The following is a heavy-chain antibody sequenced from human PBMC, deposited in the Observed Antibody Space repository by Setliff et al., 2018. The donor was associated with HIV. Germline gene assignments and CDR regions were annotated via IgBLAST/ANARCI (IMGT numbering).Heavy chain of an antibody. Sequence: PGGSLRLSCAPSGFTFGSYAMSWVRQAPGKGLEWVANIKYDGSEKYYVGSVKGRFTISRDNAKNSLYLQMNSLRAEDTAVYYCAREPHELRYFDWLLYPAYYYYGMDVWGQGTTVTVSS. CDR1: GFTFGSYA. V-gene: IGHV3-7*01. D-gene: IGHD3-9*01. J-gene: IGHJ6*02. CDR3: AREPHELRYFDWLLYPAYYYYGMDV. CDR2: IKYDGSEK.